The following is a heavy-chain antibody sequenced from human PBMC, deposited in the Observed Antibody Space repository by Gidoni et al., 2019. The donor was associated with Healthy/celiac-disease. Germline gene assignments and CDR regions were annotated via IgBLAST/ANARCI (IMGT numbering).Heavy chain of an antibody. J-gene: IGHJ4*02. CDR1: GVTVSSYA. CDR3: AKDQRYSGYENFDY. Sequence: EVQLLESGGGWVRPGGSLRLYCAASGVTVSSYAMSWVRQAPGKGLECVSAISGSGGSTYYADSVKGRFTISRDNSKNTLSLQMNSLRAEDTAVYYCAKDQRYSGYENFDYWGQGTLVTVSS. D-gene: IGHD5-12*01. V-gene: IGHV3-23*01. CDR2: ISGSGGST.